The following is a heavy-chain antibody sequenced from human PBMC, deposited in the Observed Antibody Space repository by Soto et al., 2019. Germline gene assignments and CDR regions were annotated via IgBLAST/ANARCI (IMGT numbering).Heavy chain of an antibody. Sequence: PGGSLRLSCAASGFTFSDYYMSWIRQAPGKGLEWVSYISSSGSTIYYADSVKGRFTISRDNAKNSLYLQMNSLRAEDTAVYYCASNELVVVITTGDAFDIWGQGTMVTVSS. CDR3: ASNELVVVITTGDAFDI. D-gene: IGHD3-22*01. CDR1: GFTFSDYY. J-gene: IGHJ3*02. CDR2: ISSSGSTI. V-gene: IGHV3-11*01.